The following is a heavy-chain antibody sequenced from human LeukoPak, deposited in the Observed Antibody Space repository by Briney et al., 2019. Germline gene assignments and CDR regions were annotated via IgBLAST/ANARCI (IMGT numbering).Heavy chain of an antibody. CDR2: IYSGGST. D-gene: IGHD3-10*01. V-gene: IGHV3-66*04. J-gene: IGHJ4*02. Sequence: GGSLRLSCAASGFTVSSNYMSWVRQAPGKGLEWVSVIYSGGSTYYADSVKGRFTISRDNSKNTMYLQMNSLRAEDTAVYYCASQRSGSYYPDYFDYWGQGTLVTVSS. CDR1: GFTVSSNY. CDR3: ASQRSGSYYPDYFDY.